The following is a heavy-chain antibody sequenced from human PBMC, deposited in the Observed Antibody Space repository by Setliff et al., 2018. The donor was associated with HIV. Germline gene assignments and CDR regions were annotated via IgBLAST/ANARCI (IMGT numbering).Heavy chain of an antibody. Sequence: PSETLSLTCAVYGGSFSNYYWTWIRQTPGEGLEWIGEIDHSGSTKYNPSLKSRVAISVDTSKNQFSLKVNSVTAADTAIYYCARGRQFTFWSAYMHMDVWGKGTSVTV. CDR3: ARGRQFTFWSAYMHMDV. D-gene: IGHD3-3*01. CDR1: GGSFSNYY. V-gene: IGHV4-34*01. CDR2: IDHSGST. J-gene: IGHJ6*03.